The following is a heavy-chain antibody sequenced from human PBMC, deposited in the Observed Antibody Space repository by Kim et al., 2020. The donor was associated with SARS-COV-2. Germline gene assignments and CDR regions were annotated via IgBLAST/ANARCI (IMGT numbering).Heavy chain of an antibody. V-gene: IGHV4-30-4*01. J-gene: IGHJ6*02. D-gene: IGHD6-13*01. CDR2: IYYSGST. CDR1: GGSISSGDYY. Sequence: SETLSLTCTVSGGSISSGDYYWSWIRQPPGKGLEWIGYIYYSGSTYYNPSLKSRVTISVDTSKNQFSLKLSSVTAADTAVYYCARDLMQQQLLSPGYYYYGMDVWGQGTTVTVSS. CDR3: ARDLMQQQLLSPGYYYYGMDV.